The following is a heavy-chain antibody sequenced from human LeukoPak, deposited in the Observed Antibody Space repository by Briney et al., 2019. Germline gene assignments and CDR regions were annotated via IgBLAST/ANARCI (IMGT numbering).Heavy chain of an antibody. D-gene: IGHD1-26*01. CDR3: ARADSGSYYSDGYYYYYMDV. V-gene: IGHV1-69*06. CDR2: IIPIFGTA. Sequence: SVKVSCKASGGTFSSYAISWVRQAPGQGLEWMGGIIPIFGTANYAQKFQRRVTITADKSTSTAYMELSSLRSEDTAVYYCARADSGSYYSDGYYYYYMDVWGKGTTVTVSS. J-gene: IGHJ6*03. CDR1: GGTFSSYA.